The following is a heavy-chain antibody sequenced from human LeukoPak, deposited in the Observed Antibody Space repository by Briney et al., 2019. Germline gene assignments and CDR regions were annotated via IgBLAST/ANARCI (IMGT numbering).Heavy chain of an antibody. CDR3: TTNTAFDY. D-gene: IGHD5-18*01. Sequence: GGSLRLSCVASGFTVSSAWLSWVRQAPGQGLEWVGRIKSKTEGGTTEYAAPVKGRFTISRDDSKNTLYLRMNSLKTEDTALYYCTTNTAFDYWGQGTLVTVSS. V-gene: IGHV3-15*01. J-gene: IGHJ4*02. CDR2: IKSKTEGGTT. CDR1: GFTVSSAW.